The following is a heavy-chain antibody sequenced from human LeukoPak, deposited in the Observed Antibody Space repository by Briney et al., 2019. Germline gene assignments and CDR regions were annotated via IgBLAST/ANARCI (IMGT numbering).Heavy chain of an antibody. V-gene: IGHV4-4*07. J-gene: IGHJ4*02. D-gene: IGHD3-10*01. CDR3: ARRVASGRHFDH. Sequence: SETLSLTCTVSGDSVSPYFWSWLRQPAGKGLECIGRIYNTVSTDYNPSLKSLLNISEDTSKNEFSLRLTSVTAADTAVYFCARRVASGRHFDHWGQGILVTVAS. CDR1: GDSVSPYF. CDR2: IYNTVST.